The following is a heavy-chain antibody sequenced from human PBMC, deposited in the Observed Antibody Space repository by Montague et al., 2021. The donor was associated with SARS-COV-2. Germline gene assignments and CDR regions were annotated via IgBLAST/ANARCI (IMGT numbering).Heavy chain of an antibody. CDR1: GGAINSSNW. Sequence: SETLSLTCVVSGGAINSSNWWSWVRQPPGKGLEWIGEIYHWGSTNYNPPLKSRVTISIDKSTNQLSLKLSSVTAADTAVYYCARKIIANAFDVWGHGTTVTVSS. D-gene: IGHD2/OR15-2a*01. V-gene: IGHV4-4*02. CDR3: ARKIIANAFDV. CDR2: IYHWGST. J-gene: IGHJ3*01.